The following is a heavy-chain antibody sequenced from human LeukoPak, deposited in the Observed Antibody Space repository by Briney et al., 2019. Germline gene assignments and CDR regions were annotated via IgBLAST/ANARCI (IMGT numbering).Heavy chain of an antibody. J-gene: IGHJ5*02. D-gene: IGHD5-18*01. CDR3: ARHRGYSYGYENWFDP. Sequence: SETLSLTCTVSGGSMSSYYWSWIRQPPGKGLEWIGYIYNSGSTDYNPSLRSRVTISVDTSKNQFSLKLSSVTAADTAVYYCARHRGYSYGYENWFDPWGQGTLVTVSS. V-gene: IGHV4-59*08. CDR2: IYNSGST. CDR1: GGSMSSYY.